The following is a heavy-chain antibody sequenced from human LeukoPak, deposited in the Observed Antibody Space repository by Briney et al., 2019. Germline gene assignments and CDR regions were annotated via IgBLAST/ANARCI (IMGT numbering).Heavy chain of an antibody. J-gene: IGHJ6*03. D-gene: IGHD3-3*01. Sequence: SETLSLTCTVSGGSISSYYWSWIRQPAGKGLEWIGEINHSGSTNYNPSLKSRVTISVDTSKNQFSLKLSSVTAADTAVYYCARARYYDFWSGYPTRYYMDVWGKGTTVTVSS. V-gene: IGHV4-34*01. CDR2: INHSGST. CDR3: ARARYYDFWSGYPTRYYMDV. CDR1: GGSISSYY.